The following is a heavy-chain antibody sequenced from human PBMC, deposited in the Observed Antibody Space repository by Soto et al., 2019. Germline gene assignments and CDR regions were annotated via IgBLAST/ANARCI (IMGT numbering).Heavy chain of an antibody. CDR2: IYHSGST. CDR3: AKYSGYSSSSYYYYYGMDV. V-gene: IGHV4-38-2*01. CDR1: GYSISSGYY. J-gene: IGHJ6*02. D-gene: IGHD6-6*01. Sequence: LSLTCAVSGYSISSGYYWGWIRQPPGKGLEWIGSIYHSGSTYYNPSLKSRVTISVDTSKNQFSLKLSSVTAADTAVYYCAKYSGYSSSSYYYYYGMDVWGQGTTVTVSS.